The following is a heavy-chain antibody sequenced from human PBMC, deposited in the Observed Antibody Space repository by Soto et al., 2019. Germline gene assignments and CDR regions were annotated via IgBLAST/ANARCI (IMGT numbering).Heavy chain of an antibody. J-gene: IGHJ4*02. CDR2: INSRGGTT. D-gene: IGHD4-17*01. CDR3: ARSFSVTTVFDY. Sequence: QVQLVQSGAEVKKPGASVNVSCKASGYTFSNYYIHWVRQAPGQGLEWLGIINSRGGTTSYAQKFHGIVTMTRDTSTTTVYMELSSLRSEDTAMYYCARSFSVTTVFDYWGQGTLVTVSS. CDR1: GYTFSNYY. V-gene: IGHV1-46*01.